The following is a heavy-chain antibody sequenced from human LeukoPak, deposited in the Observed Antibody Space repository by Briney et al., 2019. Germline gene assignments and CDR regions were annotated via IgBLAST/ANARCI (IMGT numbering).Heavy chain of an antibody. CDR1: GFTFSSYA. CDR2: ISGSGGST. Sequence: GGSLRLSCAASGFTFSSYAMSWVRQAPGKGLEWVSAISGSGGSTYYADPVKGRFAISRDNSKNTLYLQMTSLRAEDTALYYCAKAPVYSSGLGYFDLWGRGTLVTVSS. CDR3: AKAPVYSSGLGYFDL. D-gene: IGHD6-19*01. J-gene: IGHJ2*01. V-gene: IGHV3-23*01.